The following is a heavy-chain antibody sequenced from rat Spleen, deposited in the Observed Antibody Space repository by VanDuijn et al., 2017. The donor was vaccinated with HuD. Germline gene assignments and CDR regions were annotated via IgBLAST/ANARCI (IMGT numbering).Heavy chain of an antibody. V-gene: IGHV5-29*01. J-gene: IGHJ3*01. CDR1: GFTFSDYG. CDR2: ITSGGSNT. D-gene: IGHD4-3*01. Sequence: EVQLVESGGGLVQPGRSLKLSCAASGFTFSDYGVAWVRQAPTKGLEWVATITSGGSNTYYPDSVKGRFTISRDIAKSILFLEMDSLRSEDTATYYCARHPIIRGRGYFDYWGQGSLVTVSS. CDR3: ARHPIIRGRGYFDY.